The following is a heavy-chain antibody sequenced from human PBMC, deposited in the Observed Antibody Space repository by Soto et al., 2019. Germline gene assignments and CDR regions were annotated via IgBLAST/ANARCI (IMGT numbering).Heavy chain of an antibody. D-gene: IGHD3-10*01. CDR1: GYPFTSYG. CDR2: ISAYNGNT. CDR3: ARDLITMVRGVMYYYYYGMDV. Sequence: GASVKVSSKTSGYPFTSYGISSARQAPGQGLEWVGWISAYNGNTNYAQKLQGRVTMTTDTSTSTAYMELRSLRSDDTAVYYCARDLITMVRGVMYYYYYGMDVWGQGTTVTVSS. J-gene: IGHJ6*02. V-gene: IGHV1-18*04.